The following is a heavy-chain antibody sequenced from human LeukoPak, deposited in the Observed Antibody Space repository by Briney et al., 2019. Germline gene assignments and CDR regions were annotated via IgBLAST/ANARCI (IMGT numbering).Heavy chain of an antibody. CDR1: GFTFSSYW. Sequence: GGSLRLSCAASGFTFSSYWMSWVRPAPGKGLEWVANIKQDGSEKYYVVSVKGRFTISRDNAKNSLYLQLNSLRAEDTAVYYCARSYYYGSGIVRYFDYWGQGTLVTVSS. CDR2: IKQDGSEK. J-gene: IGHJ4*02. V-gene: IGHV3-7*01. D-gene: IGHD3-10*01. CDR3: ARSYYYGSGIVRYFDY.